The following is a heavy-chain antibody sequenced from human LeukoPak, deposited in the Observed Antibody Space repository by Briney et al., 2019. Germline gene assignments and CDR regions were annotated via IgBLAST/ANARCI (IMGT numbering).Heavy chain of an antibody. D-gene: IGHD2-2*01. Sequence: SETLSLTCTVSGGSISGSRSYWGWIRQPPGKGLEWIGSISYSGTPYYNPSLKSRVTISVDTSKNQFSLNLSSVTAADTSVYYCAGGRGYCSSWGQGTLVTVSS. J-gene: IGHJ4*02. CDR1: GGSISGSRSY. CDR2: ISYSGTP. CDR3: AGGRGYCSS. V-gene: IGHV4-39*01.